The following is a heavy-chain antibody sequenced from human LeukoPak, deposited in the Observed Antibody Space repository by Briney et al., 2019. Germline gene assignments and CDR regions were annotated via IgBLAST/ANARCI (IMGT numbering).Heavy chain of an antibody. V-gene: IGHV3-66*01. J-gene: IGHJ6*02. D-gene: IGHD3-9*01. CDR3: ARDRQGDILTGYYNKGWDV. Sequence: PGGSLRLSCAASGFTVSSNYMSWVRQAPGKGLEWVSDIYSGGSTYYADSVKGRFTISRDNSKNTLYLQMNSLRAEDTAVYYCARDRQGDILTGYYNKGWDVWGQGTTVTVSS. CDR1: GFTVSSNY. CDR2: IYSGGST.